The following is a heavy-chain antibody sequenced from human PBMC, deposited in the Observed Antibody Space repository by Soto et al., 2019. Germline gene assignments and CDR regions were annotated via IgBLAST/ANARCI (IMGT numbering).Heavy chain of an antibody. CDR3: ARVYVEDQPLHSVWFDP. Sequence: QVQLQESGPGLVKPSQTLSLTCTVSGGSISSGGYYWSWIRQHPGKGLEWIGYIYYSGSTYYNPSLKSRVTISVDTSKNQFSLKLSSVTAADTAVYYCARVYVEDQPLHSVWFDPWGQGTLVTVSS. CDR2: IYYSGST. CDR1: GGSISSGGYY. J-gene: IGHJ5*02. V-gene: IGHV4-31*03. D-gene: IGHD2-2*01.